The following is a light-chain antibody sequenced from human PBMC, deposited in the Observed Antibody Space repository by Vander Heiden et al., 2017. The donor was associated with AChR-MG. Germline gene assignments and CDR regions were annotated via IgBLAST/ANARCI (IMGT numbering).Light chain of an antibody. V-gene: IGKV3-20*01. CDR1: QNVSSSY. CDR3: QQFGSSPMWT. CDR2: GAS. Sequence: DIVLTQSPGTLSLSPGERATLSCRASQNVSSSYLAWYQQRLGQAPRLLIYGASSRASDIPDRFSGSGSGTDFTLTISRLEPEDFAVYYCQQFGSSPMWTFGQGTKVEIK. J-gene: IGKJ1*01.